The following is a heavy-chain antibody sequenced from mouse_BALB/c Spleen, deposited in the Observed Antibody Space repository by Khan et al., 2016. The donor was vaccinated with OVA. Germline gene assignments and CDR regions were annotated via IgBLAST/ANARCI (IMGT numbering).Heavy chain of an antibody. J-gene: IGHJ2*01. D-gene: IGHD1-1*01. CDR3: ARSRPNSSLTSGFFDY. CDR1: GYSITSDYA. CDR2: ISYSGST. V-gene: IGHV3-2*02. Sequence: EVELVESGPGLVKPSQSLSLTCTVTGYSITSDYAWNWIRQFPGNKLEWMGYISYSGSTSYNPSLKSRISITRDTSKNQFFLQLNSVTTEDTATYYCARSRPNSSLTSGFFDYWGQGTTLTVSS.